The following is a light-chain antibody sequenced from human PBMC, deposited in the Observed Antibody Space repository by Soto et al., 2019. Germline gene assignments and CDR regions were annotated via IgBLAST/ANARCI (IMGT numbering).Light chain of an antibody. CDR3: QQRSEWPLCT. Sequence: EVKLTQSPATLSLSPGDRATLSCRASQSVNSYLAWYQQKPGQAPRLLIYDVSNRATGIPARFSGSGSGTDFTLTISSLEPEDFAVYFCQQRSEWPLCTFGQGTKLEIK. CDR1: QSVNSY. V-gene: IGKV3-11*01. J-gene: IGKJ2*02. CDR2: DVS.